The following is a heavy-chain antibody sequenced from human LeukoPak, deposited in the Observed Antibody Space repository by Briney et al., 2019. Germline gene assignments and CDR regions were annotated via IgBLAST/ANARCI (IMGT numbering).Heavy chain of an antibody. CDR1: GGSISSYY. CDR3: ARGVFLGYYMDV. D-gene: IGHD3-3*01. V-gene: IGHV4-4*07. J-gene: IGHJ6*03. Sequence: PSETLSLTCTVSGGSISSYYWSWVRQPAGKGLEWLGRIYTSGSNNYNPSRKRRVTMSVEKYKNQFSLKLRSVTAADTAVYYCARGVFLGYYMDVWGKGTTVTVSS. CDR2: IYTSGSN.